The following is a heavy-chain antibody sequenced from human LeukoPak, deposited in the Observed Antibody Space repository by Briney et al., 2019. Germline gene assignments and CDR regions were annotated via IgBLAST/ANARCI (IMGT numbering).Heavy chain of an antibody. CDR1: GFTFSSYA. CDR3: VRTMIVAIVLDY. J-gene: IGHJ4*02. V-gene: IGHV3-64D*06. D-gene: IGHD3-22*01. Sequence: GGSLRLSCSASGFTFSSYAMHWVRQAPGKGLEYVSAISSNGGSTYYADSVRGRFTISRDNSKNTLYLQMSSLRAEDTAVYYCVRTMIVAIVLDYWGQGTLVIVSS. CDR2: ISSNGGST.